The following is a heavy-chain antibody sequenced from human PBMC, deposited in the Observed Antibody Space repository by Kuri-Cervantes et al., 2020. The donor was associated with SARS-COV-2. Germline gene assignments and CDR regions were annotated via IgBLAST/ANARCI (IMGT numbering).Heavy chain of an antibody. V-gene: IGHV4-4*02. CDR3: ARGPLYSSGWDGY. CDR1: GGSISSSNW. J-gene: IGHJ4*02. Sequence: SETLSLTCAVSGGSISSSNWWSWVRQPPGKGLEWIGEIYHSGSTNYNPSLKSRVTISVDTSKNQFSLKLSSVTAADTAVYYCARGPLYSSGWDGYWGQGTLVTVSS. CDR2: IYHSGST. D-gene: IGHD6-19*01.